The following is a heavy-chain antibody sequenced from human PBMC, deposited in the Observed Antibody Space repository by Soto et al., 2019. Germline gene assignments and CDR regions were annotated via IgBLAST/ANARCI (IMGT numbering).Heavy chain of an antibody. D-gene: IGHD5-12*01. V-gene: IGHV4-31*03. J-gene: IGHJ4*02. CDR1: GGSISRGGYY. CDR3: ARNGNTGYDICFEY. Sequence: SQTLSLTCTVSGGSISRGGYYWSWIRPHPRKGLEWIGYIYYSGSTYYTPSLKRRVTISVDTSKNQFSLQLSSVTAADTAAYYCARNGNTGYDICFEYWGQGTLVAAFS. CDR2: IYYSGST.